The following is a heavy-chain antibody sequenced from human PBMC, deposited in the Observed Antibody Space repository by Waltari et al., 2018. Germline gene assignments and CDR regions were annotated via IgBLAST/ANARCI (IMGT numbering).Heavy chain of an antibody. CDR1: GGSISSNY. Sequence: QVQLQESGPGLVKPSETLSLTCAVSGGSISSNYWSWIRQSPGKGLEWIGYIYGGSWSTSYNPSLKSRVTISTDTSKNQFSLKRSSVTAADTAVYYCARGAAARFDVWGPGVLVTVSS. J-gene: IGHJ5*02. CDR3: ARGAAARFDV. D-gene: IGHD6-13*01. V-gene: IGHV4-59*12. CDR2: IYGGSWST.